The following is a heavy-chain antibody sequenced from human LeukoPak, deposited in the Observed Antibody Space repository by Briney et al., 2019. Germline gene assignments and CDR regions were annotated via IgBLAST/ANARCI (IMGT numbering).Heavy chain of an antibody. D-gene: IGHD2-21*02. V-gene: IGHV3-23*01. CDR2: ISGSGGST. J-gene: IGHJ3*02. Sequence: PGGSLRLSCAASGFTFSSYAMSWVRQAPGKGLEWVSAISGSGGSTYYADSVKGRFTISRDNSKNSLFLQMHSLRADDTAVYYCARGRRDCGGDCYVAFDIWGQGTMVTVSS. CDR3: ARGRRDCGGDCYVAFDI. CDR1: GFTFSSYA.